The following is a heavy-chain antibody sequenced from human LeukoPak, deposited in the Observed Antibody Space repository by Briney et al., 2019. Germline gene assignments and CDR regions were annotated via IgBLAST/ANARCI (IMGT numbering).Heavy chain of an antibody. Sequence: PGGSLRLSCAASGFTFSDYYMSWIRQAPGKGLEWVSYISSTSSTIYYADSVKGRFTVSRDNAKNSLYLQMNTLRAEDTAVYYCARDHATLDAFDIWGQGTMVTVSS. CDR3: ARDHATLDAFDI. CDR2: ISSTSSTI. V-gene: IGHV3-11*04. D-gene: IGHD2-15*01. J-gene: IGHJ3*02. CDR1: GFTFSDYY.